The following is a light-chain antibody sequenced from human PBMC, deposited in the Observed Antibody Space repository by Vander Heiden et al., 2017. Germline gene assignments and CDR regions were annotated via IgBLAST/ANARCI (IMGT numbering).Light chain of an antibody. V-gene: IGKV1-39*01. Sequence: DSQMTQSPSSLSASVGDRVTITCRASQSISNYLNWYQQNPGKAPTLLISAAPTWQSGVPSRFIGSGSGTDFTLTITSLEAEDFATYYCQQSYSIPYTFGQGTKLEIK. CDR2: AAP. CDR3: QQSYSIPYT. CDR1: QSISNY. J-gene: IGKJ2*01.